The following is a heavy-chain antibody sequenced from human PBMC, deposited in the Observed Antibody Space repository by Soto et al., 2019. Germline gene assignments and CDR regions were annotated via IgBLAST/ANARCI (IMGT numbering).Heavy chain of an antibody. J-gene: IGHJ4*02. CDR2: INPNNGVT. CDR1: GYMFTGFY. CDR3: AAAAIRVAGRHPDF. Sequence: QVQLVQSGAEVKRPGASVKVSCKASGYMFTGFYLHWVRQAPGQGLEWMGWINPNNGVTTYAKNLEGRVTRTRDSSISTAYVELGSLRSDDTAVYFCAAAAIRVAGRHPDFWGQGTVVTVS. V-gene: IGHV1-2*02. D-gene: IGHD6-19*01.